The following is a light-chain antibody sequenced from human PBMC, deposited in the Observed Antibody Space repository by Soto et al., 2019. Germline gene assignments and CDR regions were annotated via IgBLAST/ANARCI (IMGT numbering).Light chain of an antibody. CDR3: QSYDSSLSGVV. CDR2: GNS. CDR1: SSNIGAGYD. Sequence: QSVLTQPPSVSGAPGQRVTISCTGSSSNIGAGYDVPWYQQLPGRAPKLLIYGNSNRPSGVPDRLSDSKSGTSASLAITGLQAEDEADYYCQSYDSSLSGVVFGGGTKLTVL. V-gene: IGLV1-40*01. J-gene: IGLJ2*01.